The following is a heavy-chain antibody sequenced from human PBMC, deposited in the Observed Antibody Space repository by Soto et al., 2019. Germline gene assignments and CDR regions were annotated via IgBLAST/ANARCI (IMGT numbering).Heavy chain of an antibody. CDR2: INPNSGGT. CDR1: GYTFTDYY. V-gene: IGHV1-2*02. J-gene: IGHJ5*01. D-gene: IGHD3-10*01. Sequence: ASVNVDCKASGYTFTDYYLSRVRQAPGQGLEWMGWINPNSGGTNSAQKFQGRVTLTRDTSISTTYMELSRLRPDDTAVYYCARETIIRGKHFGSRGQRTLVTVSS. CDR3: ARETIIRGKHFGS.